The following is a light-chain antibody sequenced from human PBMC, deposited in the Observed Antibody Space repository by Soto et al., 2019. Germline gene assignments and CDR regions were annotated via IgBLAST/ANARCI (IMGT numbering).Light chain of an antibody. CDR3: QQFGSSPGFT. CDR1: QSINSRY. V-gene: IGKV3-20*01. Sequence: EIVWTQSPGTLSLSPGERATLSCRASQSINSRYLAWYQQKPGQAPRLLIYGASSRATGIPDRFSGCGSGTDFTLTISRLEPEDFAVYYCQQFGSSPGFTFGPGTKVDIK. J-gene: IGKJ3*01. CDR2: GAS.